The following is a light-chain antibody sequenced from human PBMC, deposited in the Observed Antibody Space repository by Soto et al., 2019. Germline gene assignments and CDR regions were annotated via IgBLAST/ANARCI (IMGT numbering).Light chain of an antibody. J-gene: IGLJ1*01. Sequence: QSVLTQPPSVSGAPGQRVTISCTGSSSNIGAGFDIHWYQKLPGTAPKLLIYGHSNRPSGVPDRFSGSKSGTSASLAITGLQAEDEADSYCKSYDSSLTGYVFGTGTKVTVL. CDR1: SSNIGAGFD. V-gene: IGLV1-40*01. CDR2: GHS. CDR3: KSYDSSLTGYV.